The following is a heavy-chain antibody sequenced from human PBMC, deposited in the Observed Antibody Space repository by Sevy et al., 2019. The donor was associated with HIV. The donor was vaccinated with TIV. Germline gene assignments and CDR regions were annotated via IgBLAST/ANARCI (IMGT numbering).Heavy chain of an antibody. D-gene: IGHD3-16*02. Sequence: SETLSLTCTVSGGSVSSGSYYWSWIRQPPGKGLEWIGYIYYSGSTNYNPCLKSRVTISVDTSKNQFSLKLSSVTTADTAVYYCARDLGYYDYVWGSYRLDYWGQGTLVTVSS. J-gene: IGHJ4*02. CDR1: GGSVSSGSYY. V-gene: IGHV4-61*01. CDR2: IYYSGST. CDR3: ARDLGYYDYVWGSYRLDY.